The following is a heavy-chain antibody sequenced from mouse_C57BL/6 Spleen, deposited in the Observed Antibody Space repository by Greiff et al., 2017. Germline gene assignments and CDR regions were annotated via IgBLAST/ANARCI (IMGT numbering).Heavy chain of an antibody. V-gene: IGHV1-26*01. Sequence: EVQLQQSGPELAKPGASVKISCKASGYTFTDYYMNWVKQSHGKSLEWIGDINPNNGGTSYNQKFKGKATLTVDKSSSTAYMELRSLTSEDSAVYYCARTTTGAMDYWGQGTSVTVSS. CDR1: GYTFTDYY. CDR2: INPNNGGT. CDR3: ARTTTGAMDY. J-gene: IGHJ4*01. D-gene: IGHD1-1*01.